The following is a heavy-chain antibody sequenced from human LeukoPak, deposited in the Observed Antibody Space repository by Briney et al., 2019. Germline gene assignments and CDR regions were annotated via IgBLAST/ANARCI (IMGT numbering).Heavy chain of an antibody. CDR2: IYPGDSDT. V-gene: IGHV5-51*04. Sequence: GESLKISCKGSGYRFTSYWIGWVREMPGKGLEWMGIIYPGDSDTRYSPSFQGQVTISAAQPITTAYLHWSRLTASATAMYSCARVPVIADYWGQGTLVTVSS. CDR1: GYRFTSYW. J-gene: IGHJ4*02. D-gene: IGHD3-22*01. CDR3: ARVPVIADY.